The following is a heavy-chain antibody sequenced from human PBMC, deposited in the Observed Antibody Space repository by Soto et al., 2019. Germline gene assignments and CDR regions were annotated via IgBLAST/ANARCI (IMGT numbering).Heavy chain of an antibody. V-gene: IGHV1-18*01. Sequence: VKVSCKASGYTFTSYGIGWVRQAPGQGLEWMGWISTYNGNTKYAQKLQGRVTMTTDTSTSTAYMELRSLRSDDTAVFYCAREMVRGVGSDYWGQGTLVTVSS. J-gene: IGHJ4*02. CDR3: AREMVRGVGSDY. CDR2: ISTYNGNT. CDR1: GYTFTSYG. D-gene: IGHD3-10*01.